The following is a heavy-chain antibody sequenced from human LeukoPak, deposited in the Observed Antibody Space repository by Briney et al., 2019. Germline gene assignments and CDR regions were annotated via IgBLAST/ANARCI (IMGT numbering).Heavy chain of an antibody. J-gene: IGHJ4*02. CDR3: ARDSGIAVAGTPSGY. CDR1: GFTFSSYS. CDR2: ISSSSSYI. Sequence: PGRSLRLSCAASGFTFSSYSMNWVRQAPGKGLEWVSSISSSSSYIYYADSVKGRFTISRDNSKNTLYLQMNSLRAEDTAVYYCARDSGIAVAGTPSGYWGQGTLVTVSS. D-gene: IGHD6-19*01. V-gene: IGHV3-21*01.